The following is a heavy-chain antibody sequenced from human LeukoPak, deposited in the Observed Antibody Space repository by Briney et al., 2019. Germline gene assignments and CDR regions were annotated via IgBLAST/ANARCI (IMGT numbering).Heavy chain of an antibody. CDR2: IYYSGST. J-gene: IGHJ3*02. Sequence: SETLSLTCTVSGGSISSYYWSWIRQPPGKGLEWIGYIYYSGSTNYNPSLKSRVTISVDTSKNQFSLKQSSVTAADTAVYYCARLKSSVNAFDIWGQGTMVTVSS. V-gene: IGHV4-59*01. CDR3: ARLKSSVNAFDI. CDR1: GGSISSYY. D-gene: IGHD3-10*01.